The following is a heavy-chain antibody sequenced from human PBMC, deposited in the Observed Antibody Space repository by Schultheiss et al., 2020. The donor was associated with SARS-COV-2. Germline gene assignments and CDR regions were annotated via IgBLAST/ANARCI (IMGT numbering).Heavy chain of an antibody. D-gene: IGHD2-8*01. CDR1: GGSISSSSYY. Sequence: SETLSLTCTVSGGSISSSSYYWGWLRQPPGKGLEWIGSIYHSGSTYYNPSLKSRVTISVDTSKNQYSLKVSSVTAADTAVYYCARGMRPMDVWGQGATVTVSS. CDR2: IYHSGST. J-gene: IGHJ6*02. CDR3: ARGMRPMDV. V-gene: IGHV4-39*07.